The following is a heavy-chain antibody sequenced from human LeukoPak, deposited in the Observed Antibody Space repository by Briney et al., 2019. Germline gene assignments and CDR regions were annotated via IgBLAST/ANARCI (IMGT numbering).Heavy chain of an antibody. J-gene: IGHJ4*02. D-gene: IGHD3-10*01. CDR3: ASTLLWFGGAFDY. V-gene: IGHV1-18*01. CDR1: GYTFTSYG. CDR2: ISAYNGNT. Sequence: GASVKVSCKASGYTFTSYGISWVRQAPGQGLEWMGWISAYNGNTNYAQKFQGRVTMTRNTSISTAYMELSSLRSEDTAVYYCASTLLWFGGAFDYWGQGTLVTVSS.